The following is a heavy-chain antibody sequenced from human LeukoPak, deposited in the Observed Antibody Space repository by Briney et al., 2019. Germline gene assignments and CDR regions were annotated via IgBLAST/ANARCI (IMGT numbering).Heavy chain of an antibody. CDR3: ARDRGWPDY. D-gene: IGHD6-19*01. J-gene: IGHJ4*02. V-gene: IGHV4-59*01. Sequence: SETLSLTCALYGGSFTYYYWAWIRQSPGKGLEWIGYIYYSGSTNYNPSLKSRVTISVDTSKNQFSLKLSSVTAADTAVYYCARDRGWPDYWGQGTLVTVSS. CDR2: IYYSGST. CDR1: GGSFTYYY.